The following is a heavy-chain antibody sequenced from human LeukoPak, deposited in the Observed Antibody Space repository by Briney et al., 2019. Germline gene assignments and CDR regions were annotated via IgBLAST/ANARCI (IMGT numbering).Heavy chain of an antibody. D-gene: IGHD3-22*01. Sequence: SETLSLTCTVSGGSISSGSYYWSWIRQPAGKGLEWIGRIYTSGSTNYNPSLKSRVTISVDTSKNQFSLKLSSVTAADTAVYYCVRVNYYDSVDYWGQGTLVTVSS. CDR1: GGSISSGSYY. V-gene: IGHV4-61*02. CDR3: VRVNYYDSVDY. CDR2: IYTSGST. J-gene: IGHJ4*02.